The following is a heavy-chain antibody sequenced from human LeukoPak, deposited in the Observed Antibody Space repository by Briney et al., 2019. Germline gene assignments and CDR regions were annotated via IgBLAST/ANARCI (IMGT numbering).Heavy chain of an antibody. J-gene: IGHJ3*02. V-gene: IGHV4-59*12. CDR1: GGSISSYY. CDR2: IYYSGST. Sequence: SETLSLTCTVSGGSISSYYWSWIRQPPGKGLEWIGYIYYSGSTDNNPSLRSRVTISIDTSKNQFSLKLTSVTAADTALYYCARGTTGTRGAFDIWGQGTMVTVFS. CDR3: ARGTTGTRGAFDI. D-gene: IGHD1-1*01.